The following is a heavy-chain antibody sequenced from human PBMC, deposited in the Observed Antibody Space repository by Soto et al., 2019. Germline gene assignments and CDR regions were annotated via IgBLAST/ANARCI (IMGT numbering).Heavy chain of an antibody. V-gene: IGHV3-7*03. D-gene: IGHD4-4*01. J-gene: IGHJ4*02. CDR2: IKHDGSVQ. CDR1: GFTFSGYW. Sequence: GGSLRLSCEASGFTFSGYWMSWVRQAPGKGLEWVADIKHDGSVQYYVDSAKGRFTISRDNAKKLLYLQMNGLRAEDTALYYCARAPYSNAWYRFDLWGQGTQVTVSS. CDR3: ARAPYSNAWYRFDL.